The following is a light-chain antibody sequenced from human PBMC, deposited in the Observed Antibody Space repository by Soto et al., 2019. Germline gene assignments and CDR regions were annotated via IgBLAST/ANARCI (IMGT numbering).Light chain of an antibody. CDR2: DNN. Sequence: QPVLTQPPSVSGAPGQRVTISCTGSSSNIGAGYDVHWYQHLPGTAPKLLISDNNNRPSGVPDRFSGSKSGTSASLAITGLRAEDEADYYCQSYDSSLSGYVFGTGTKLTVL. V-gene: IGLV1-40*01. CDR1: SSNIGAGYD. CDR3: QSYDSSLSGYV. J-gene: IGLJ1*01.